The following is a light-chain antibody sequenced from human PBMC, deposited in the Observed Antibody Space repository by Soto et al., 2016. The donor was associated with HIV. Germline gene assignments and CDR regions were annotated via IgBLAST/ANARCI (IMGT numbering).Light chain of an antibody. CDR1: NIGAKS. CDR2: EDS. V-gene: IGLV3-21*02. Sequence: QVLSQPPSMSVAPGEPARITCGGNNIGAKSVHWYQQKPGQAPLLVVYEDSDRPSGIPERFSGSNSGNTATLTISRVEAGDEADYYCQVWDTNSDHPVFGGGTTVTVL. CDR3: QVWDTNSDHPV. J-gene: IGLJ2*01.